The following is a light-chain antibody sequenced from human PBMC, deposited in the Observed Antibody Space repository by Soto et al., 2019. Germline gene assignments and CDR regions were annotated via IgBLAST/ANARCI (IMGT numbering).Light chain of an antibody. CDR2: GVS. CDR1: QTGSNSY. Sequence: VLSRSPCTLSLSQGERATLSCRASQTGSNSYLAWYQQKSGQAPRLLIYGVSTRATGIPDRFSGSGSGTEFALTISRLEPEDFAVYICQHYGYPQWTFGPGTKVDIK. V-gene: IGKV3-20*01. CDR3: QHYGYPQWT. J-gene: IGKJ1*01.